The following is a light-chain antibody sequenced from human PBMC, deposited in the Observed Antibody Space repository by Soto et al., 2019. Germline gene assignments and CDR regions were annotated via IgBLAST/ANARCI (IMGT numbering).Light chain of an antibody. CDR2: DVS. CDR3: CSYAGSYTYV. J-gene: IGLJ1*01. CDR1: SSDVGGYNY. V-gene: IGLV2-11*01. Sequence: QSVLTQPRSLSGSPGQSVTISCTGKSSDVGGYNYVSWYQQHPGKAHKLMIYDVSKRPSGVPDRFSGSKSGNTASLTISGLQAEDEADYYCCSYAGSYTYVFGTGTKVTVL.